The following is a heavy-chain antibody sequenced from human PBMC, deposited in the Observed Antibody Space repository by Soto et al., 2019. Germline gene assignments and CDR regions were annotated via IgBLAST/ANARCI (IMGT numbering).Heavy chain of an antibody. CDR2: IIPIFGTA. CDR3: AGSFKYGSRTFDALDV. Sequence: QVLLVQSGTEVKKPGSSVKVSCQSSGGTSSDYALTWVRQAPGQGLEWMGGIIPIFGTANYAQRFQGRVSITADESSRTAYMELSSLKSEDTAVYYCAGSFKYGSRTFDALDVWGHGTMVMVSS. V-gene: IGHV1-69*01. D-gene: IGHD3-10*01. CDR1: GGTSSDYA. J-gene: IGHJ3*01.